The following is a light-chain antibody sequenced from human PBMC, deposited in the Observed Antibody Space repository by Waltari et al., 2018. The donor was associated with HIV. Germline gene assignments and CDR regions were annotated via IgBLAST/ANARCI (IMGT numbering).Light chain of an antibody. J-gene: IGKJ1*01. Sequence: DIVMTQSTDPLAVSLGERDNIHHKYRQSIIYNSNKRNYLAWYQQKPGQPPKLLIYWASTRESGVPDRFSGSGSGTYFTLTISSLQAEDVAVYYCQQYYTTPVTFGQGTKLEIK. CDR2: WAS. V-gene: IGKV4-1*01. CDR3: QQYYTTPVT. CDR1: QSIIYNSNKRNY.